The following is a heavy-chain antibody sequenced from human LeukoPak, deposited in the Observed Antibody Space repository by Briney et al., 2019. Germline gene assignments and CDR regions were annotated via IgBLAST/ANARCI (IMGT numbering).Heavy chain of an antibody. Sequence: PSETLSLTCTVSGGSISGSSYYWGWIRQPPGKGLEWIGSIYYSGSTYYNPSLKSRVTISVDTSKNQFSLKLSSVTAADTAVYYCAKRSLRGAAAGAFDIWGQGTMVTVSS. CDR3: AKRSLRGAAAGAFDI. CDR1: GGSISGSSYY. J-gene: IGHJ3*02. D-gene: IGHD6-13*01. CDR2: IYYSGST. V-gene: IGHV4-39*01.